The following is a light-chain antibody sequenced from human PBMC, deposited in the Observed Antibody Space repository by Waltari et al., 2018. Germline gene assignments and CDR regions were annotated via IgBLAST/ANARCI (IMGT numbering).Light chain of an antibody. CDR3: SSYTSSSTLYV. CDR1: SSDVGGYNY. V-gene: IGLV2-14*03. Sequence: QSALTQPASVSGSPGQSITISCTGTSSDVGGYNYVSWYQQHPGQAPKLIVYDVSNRPSGVAKRFSGSKSGKPASRTISGLQAEDEADYYCSSYTSSSTLYVFGTGTKVTVL. CDR2: DVS. J-gene: IGLJ1*01.